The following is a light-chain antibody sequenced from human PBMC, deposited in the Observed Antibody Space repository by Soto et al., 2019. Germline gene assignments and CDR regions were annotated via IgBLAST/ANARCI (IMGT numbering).Light chain of an antibody. CDR2: EAS. CDR3: QQYNSYST. CDR1: QSISSW. Sequence: DIQMTQSPSPLSASVGDRVTITCRASQSISSWLAWYQQKPGKAPKVLIYEASSLESGVPSRFSGSGSGTEFTLTISSLQPDYFATYYCQQYNSYSTLGQGTKVDIK. V-gene: IGKV1-5*03. J-gene: IGKJ1*01.